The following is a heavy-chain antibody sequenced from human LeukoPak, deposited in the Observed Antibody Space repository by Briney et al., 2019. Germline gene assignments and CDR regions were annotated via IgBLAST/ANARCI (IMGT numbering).Heavy chain of an antibody. Sequence: HPGGSLRLSCAASGFTFSNYGMHWVRQAPGKGLEWVAFIRYDGSNKYYADSVKGRFIISRDNSKNTLYLQINSLRSEDTAVYNCAKVPCSDYDVLTGCRTYYYYMDVWGKGTTVTISS. CDR2: IRYDGSNK. CDR3: AKVPCSDYDVLTGCRTYYYYMDV. CDR1: GFTFSNYG. V-gene: IGHV3-30*02. D-gene: IGHD3-9*01. J-gene: IGHJ6*03.